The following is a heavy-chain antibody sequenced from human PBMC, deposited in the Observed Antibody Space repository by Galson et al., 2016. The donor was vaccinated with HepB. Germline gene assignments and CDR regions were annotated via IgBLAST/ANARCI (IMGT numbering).Heavy chain of an antibody. Sequence: PALVKPTQTLTLTCNFSGFSLSTRGVTVGWIRQPPGKALEWLALIYWDDDKRYSPSLKSRLTITKDTSKNQVVLTMTDMDPVDTATYYCAHLRAHHSNPGADHGEVFHQWGQGTLVTVSS. D-gene: IGHD2-21*01. J-gene: IGHJ1*01. CDR2: IYWDDDK. V-gene: IGHV2-5*02. CDR3: AHLRAHHSNPGADHGEVFHQ. CDR1: GFSLSTRGVT.